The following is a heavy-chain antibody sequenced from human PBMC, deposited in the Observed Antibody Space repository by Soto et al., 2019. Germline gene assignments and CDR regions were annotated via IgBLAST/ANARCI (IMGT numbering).Heavy chain of an antibody. V-gene: IGHV4-34*01. CDR1: GGSFSGYY. CDR2: INHSGST. J-gene: IGHJ4*02. D-gene: IGHD6-19*01. Sequence: QVQLQQWGAGLLKPSETLSLTCAVYGGSFSGYYWSWIRQPPGKGLEWIGEINHSGSTNYNPSLNSRVTISLDTSKNQFSLKLSSVTAADTAVYCCAGWGSGWYYFDYWGQGTLVTVSS. CDR3: AGWGSGWYYFDY.